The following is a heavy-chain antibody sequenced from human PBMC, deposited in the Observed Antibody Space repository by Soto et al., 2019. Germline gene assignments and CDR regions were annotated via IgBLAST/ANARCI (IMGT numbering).Heavy chain of an antibody. D-gene: IGHD6-19*01. CDR2: IYHSGST. Sequence: PSETLSLTCAVSGGSISSGGYCWSWIRQPPGKGLEWIGYIYHSGSTYYNPSLKSRVTISVDRSKNQFSLKLSSVTAADTAVYYCAREGSSGWSNAFDIWGQGTMVT. V-gene: IGHV4-30-2*01. CDR1: GGSISSGGYC. CDR3: AREGSSGWSNAFDI. J-gene: IGHJ3*02.